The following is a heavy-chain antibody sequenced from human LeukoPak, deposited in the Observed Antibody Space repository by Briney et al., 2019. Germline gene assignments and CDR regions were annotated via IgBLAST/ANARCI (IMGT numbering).Heavy chain of an antibody. CDR3: AKDHRAVAGNDAFDI. Sequence: GGTLRLSCAASGFTFSSYAMSWVRQAPGKGLEWVSAISGSGGSTYYADSVKGRFTISRDNSKNTLYLQMSSLRAEDTAVYYCAKDHRAVAGNDAFDIWGQGTMVTVSS. V-gene: IGHV3-23*01. CDR2: ISGSGGST. CDR1: GFTFSSYA. J-gene: IGHJ3*02. D-gene: IGHD6-19*01.